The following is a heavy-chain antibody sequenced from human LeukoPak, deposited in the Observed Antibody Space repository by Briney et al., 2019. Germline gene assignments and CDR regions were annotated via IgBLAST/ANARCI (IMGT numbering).Heavy chain of an antibody. Sequence: PGGSLRLSCAASGFIFSDYSMNWVRQAARKGREWVSYISSGSGIVYYADSVKGRFTISRDNAKNSLYLQMDSLRADDTAVYYCARDPSLYCATTSCYDLDYWGQGTLVTVSS. CDR2: ISSGSGIV. J-gene: IGHJ4*02. V-gene: IGHV3-48*04. D-gene: IGHD2-2*01. CDR3: ARDPSLYCATTSCYDLDY. CDR1: GFIFSDYS.